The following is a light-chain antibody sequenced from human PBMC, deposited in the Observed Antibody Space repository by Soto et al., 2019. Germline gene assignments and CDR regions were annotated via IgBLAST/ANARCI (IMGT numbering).Light chain of an antibody. CDR2: GAS. J-gene: IGKJ4*01. CDR3: QQFYTWPVT. CDR1: QSVSSN. V-gene: IGKV3-15*01. Sequence: EIVLTQSPGTLSLSPGERATLSCRASQSVSSNFAWYQQKPGQALRLLIYGASTRATGIPARFSGSGSGTEFTLTINSLQSEDFAVYYCQQFYTWPVTFGGGTKVDIK.